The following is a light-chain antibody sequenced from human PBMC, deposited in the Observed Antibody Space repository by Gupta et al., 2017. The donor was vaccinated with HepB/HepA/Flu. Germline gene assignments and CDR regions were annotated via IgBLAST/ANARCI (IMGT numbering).Light chain of an antibody. V-gene: IGKV2-24*01. CDR1: QSLVHSDGNTY. J-gene: IGKJ2*03. Sequence: DSMMTQTPLSPPVTLGQPASISCSSSQSLVHSDGNTYLSWLQQRPGQPPRLLIYKISNRFSGGTDRFSGSGAGTDFTLKSSRVEAEDVGIYYCMQSKQFQSFGQGTKLEIK. CDR2: KIS. CDR3: MQSKQFQS.